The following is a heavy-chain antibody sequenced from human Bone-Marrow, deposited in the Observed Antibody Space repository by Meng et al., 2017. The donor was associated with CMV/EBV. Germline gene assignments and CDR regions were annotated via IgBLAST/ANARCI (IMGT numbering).Heavy chain of an antibody. CDR3: VRLAGGVDY. Sequence: VSCEASGYPFSAYRIHWVRPAPGQGPEWLGGINCNRGDTNYAQKFQGRVTMTRDTSISTAYMELSNLRSDDTALYFCVRLAGGVDYWGQGTLVTVSS. CDR1: GYPFSAYR. V-gene: IGHV1-2*02. CDR2: INCNRGDT. D-gene: IGHD3-10*01. J-gene: IGHJ4*02.